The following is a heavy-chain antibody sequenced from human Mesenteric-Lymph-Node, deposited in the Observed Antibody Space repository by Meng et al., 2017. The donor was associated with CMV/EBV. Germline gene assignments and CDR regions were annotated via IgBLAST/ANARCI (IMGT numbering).Heavy chain of an antibody. Sequence: SETLSLTCAVSGGPIISSIYYWAWIRQPPGKGLEWIGSVSLSGNTYYNPSVKSRVTISIDTSKSQLSLNLSSVTAADTATYYCARQTDSVTPYYYYAMDVWGQGTTVTVSS. D-gene: IGHD1-14*01. J-gene: IGHJ6*02. CDR2: VSLSGNT. V-gene: IGHV4-39*07. CDR1: GGPIISSIYY. CDR3: ARQTDSVTPYYYYAMDV.